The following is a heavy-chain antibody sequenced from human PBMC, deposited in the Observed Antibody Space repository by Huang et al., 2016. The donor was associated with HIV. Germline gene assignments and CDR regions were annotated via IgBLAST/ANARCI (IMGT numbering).Heavy chain of an antibody. J-gene: IGHJ4*02. CDR2: IRPGGTT. Sequence: QVQLQQWGAGLLKSSETLSLTCAVYGGSFSAYYWSWIRQSPGKGLEWIGEIRPGGTTNFNPSLKSRVTISVDTSKNQFSLKLNSVTAADTAVYYCARLVVSVAGAHFDYWGQGTLVTVSS. D-gene: IGHD6-19*01. V-gene: IGHV4-34*01. CDR1: GGSFSAYY. CDR3: ARLVVSVAGAHFDY.